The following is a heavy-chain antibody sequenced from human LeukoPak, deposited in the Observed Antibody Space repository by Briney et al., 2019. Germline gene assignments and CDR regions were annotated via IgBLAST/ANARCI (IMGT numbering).Heavy chain of an antibody. Sequence: SSETLSLTCNVSGGSMSGHYWSWIRQPPGKGLEWIGYIYYTGSNNYNPSLESRVTMSVVTATNQFSLKWTSVTAADTAIYYCARGSARADSWGQGTRVTVSS. CDR1: GGSMSGHY. D-gene: IGHD4/OR15-4a*01. CDR3: ARGSARADS. CDR2: IYYTGSN. J-gene: IGHJ4*02. V-gene: IGHV4-59*11.